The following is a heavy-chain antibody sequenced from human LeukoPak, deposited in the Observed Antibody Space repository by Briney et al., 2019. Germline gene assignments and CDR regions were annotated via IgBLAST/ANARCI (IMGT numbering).Heavy chain of an antibody. CDR2: ISAYSGNT. Sequence: ASVKYSCNASGYTFANYGISWVRQAPGQGLEWMAWISAYSGNTEYAQKMQGRVTMSTDTSTSTAYMELRNLISDDSAVYFCARDAVSTVTAGGIDYWGPGTLVTVSS. D-gene: IGHD2-21*02. CDR1: GYTFANYG. CDR3: ARDAVSTVTAGGIDY. V-gene: IGHV1-18*01. J-gene: IGHJ4*02.